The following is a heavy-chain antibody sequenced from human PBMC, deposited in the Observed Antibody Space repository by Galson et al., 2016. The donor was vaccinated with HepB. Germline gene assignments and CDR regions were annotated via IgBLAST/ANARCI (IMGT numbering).Heavy chain of an antibody. V-gene: IGHV3-23*01. J-gene: IGHJ4*02. CDR1: GFTFRHYA. CDR2: IDGPTPNT. D-gene: IGHD6-19*01. Sequence: SLRLSCAASGFTFRHYALSWVRQAPGKGLEWVSHIDGPTPNTHYADSVRGRFSIYRDNSRDTLYLQMDSLTAEDPAIYYCATWLSHHFDYWGQGTLVTVSS. CDR3: ATWLSHHFDY.